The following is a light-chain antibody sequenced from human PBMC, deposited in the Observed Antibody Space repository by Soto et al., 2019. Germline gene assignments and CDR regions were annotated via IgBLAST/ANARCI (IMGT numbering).Light chain of an antibody. CDR3: SAWDASLNGYV. Sequence: QCVLTRPPSASGTPGQRVTISCSGSSSNIGSKTVNWYQQLPGTAPKLLIYSNYQRPSGVPDRFSGSKSGPSASLAISGLQSEDEADYYFSAWDASLNGYVFETGTKVT. CDR1: SSNIGSKT. J-gene: IGLJ1*01. V-gene: IGLV1-44*01. CDR2: SNY.